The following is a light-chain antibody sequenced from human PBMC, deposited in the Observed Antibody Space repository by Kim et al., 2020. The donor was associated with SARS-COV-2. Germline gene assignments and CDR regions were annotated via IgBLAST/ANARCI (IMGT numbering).Light chain of an antibody. J-gene: IGKJ4*01. CDR1: QGISKL. Sequence: VGERVTSTCRASQGISKLLARYQQKPGKAPKLLIYSADTLQSGVPSRFSGSGFGTEFTLTIDSLQPEDLATYYCQQAHNVPDTFGGGTKVDSK. CDR3: QQAHNVPDT. CDR2: SAD. V-gene: IGKV1-12*01.